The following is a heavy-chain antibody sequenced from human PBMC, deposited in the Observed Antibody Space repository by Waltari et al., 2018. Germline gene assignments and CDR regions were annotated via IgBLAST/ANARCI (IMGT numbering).Heavy chain of an antibody. CDR2: INHSGST. V-gene: IGHV4-34*01. D-gene: IGHD6-13*01. Sequence: QVQLQQWGAGLLKPSETLSLTCAVYGGSFSGYYWRWIRQPPGKGLEWIGEINHSGSTNYNPSLKSRVTISVDTSKNQFSLKLSSVTAADTAVYYCARGYSSSWRPRRFDYWGQGTLVTVSS. CDR1: GGSFSGYY. J-gene: IGHJ4*02. CDR3: ARGYSSSWRPRRFDY.